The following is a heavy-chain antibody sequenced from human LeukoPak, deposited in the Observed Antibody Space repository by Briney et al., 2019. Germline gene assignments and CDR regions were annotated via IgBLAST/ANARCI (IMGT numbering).Heavy chain of an antibody. CDR1: GFTFSSYG. J-gene: IGHJ6*02. CDR3: ARVELAGMDV. CDR2: IWYDGSNK. D-gene: IGHD3-3*02. Sequence: GGSLRLSCAASGFTFSSYGMHWVRQAPGKGLEWVAVIWYDGSNKYYADSVKGRFTISRDNSKNTLCLQMNSLRAEDTAVYYCARVELAGMDVWGQGTTVTVSS. V-gene: IGHV3-33*01.